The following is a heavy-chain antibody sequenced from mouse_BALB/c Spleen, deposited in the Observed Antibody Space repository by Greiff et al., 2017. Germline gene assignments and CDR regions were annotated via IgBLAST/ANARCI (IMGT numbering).Heavy chain of an antibody. J-gene: IGHJ2*01. D-gene: IGHD2-14*01. CDR3: ARRDYRYDVDY. CDR1: GYSITSDYA. CDR2: ISYSGST. Sequence: VQLKQSGPGLVKPSQSLSLTCTVTGYSITSDYAWNWIRQFPGNKLEWMGYISYSGSTSYNPSLKSRISITRDTSKNQFFLQLNSVTTEDTATYYCARRDYRYDVDYWGQGTTLTVSS. V-gene: IGHV3-2*02.